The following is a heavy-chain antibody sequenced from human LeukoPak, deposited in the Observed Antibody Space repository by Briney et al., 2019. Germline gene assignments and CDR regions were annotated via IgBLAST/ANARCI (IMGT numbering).Heavy chain of an antibody. CDR1: GFTFSSYS. D-gene: IGHD3-3*01. J-gene: IGHJ6*03. V-gene: IGHV3-48*01. CDR3: ARSAYDFWSGYFPILPYYYYHYYMDV. Sequence: GGSLRLSCAASGFTFSSYSMNWVRQAPGKGLEWVSYISSSSTIYYADSVKGRFTISRDNAKNSLYLQMNSLRAEDTAVYYCARSAYDFWSGYFPILPYYYYHYYMDVWGKGTTVTVSS. CDR2: ISSSSTI.